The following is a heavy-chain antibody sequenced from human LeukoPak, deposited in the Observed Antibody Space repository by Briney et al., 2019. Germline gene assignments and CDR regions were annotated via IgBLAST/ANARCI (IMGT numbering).Heavy chain of an antibody. Sequence: SETLSLTCTVSGVSISSSNSYWGWIRQPPGKGLEWIGSIYYSGNTYYNASLKSQVSISIDTSKNQFSLKLTSVTAADTAVYYCAREHTGITMIVVVTKIWFDPWGQGTLVTVSS. CDR2: IYYSGNT. V-gene: IGHV4-39*02. J-gene: IGHJ5*02. D-gene: IGHD3-22*01. CDR1: GVSISSSNSY. CDR3: AREHTGITMIVVVTKIWFDP.